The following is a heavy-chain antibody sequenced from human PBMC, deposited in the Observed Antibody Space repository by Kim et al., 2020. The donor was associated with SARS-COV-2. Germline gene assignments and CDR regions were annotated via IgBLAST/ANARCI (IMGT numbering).Heavy chain of an antibody. CDR1: GGSISSGGYY. CDR2: IYYSGST. D-gene: IGHD3-10*01. CDR3: ARDEGGVRGDLPTPYYYYYGMDV. J-gene: IGHJ6*02. Sequence: SETLSLTCTVSGGSISSGGYYWSWIRQHPGKGLEWIGYIYYSGSTYYNPSLKSRVTISVDTSKNQFSLKLSSVTAADTAVYYCARDEGGVRGDLPTPYYYYYGMDVWGQGTTVTVSS. V-gene: IGHV4-31*03.